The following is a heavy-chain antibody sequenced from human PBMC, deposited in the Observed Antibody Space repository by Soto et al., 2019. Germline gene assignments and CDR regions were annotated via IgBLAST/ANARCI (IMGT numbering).Heavy chain of an antibody. CDR2: ISSSSSYI. D-gene: IGHD2-2*01. CDR3: ARGDSTGALALY. Sequence: TGGSLRLSCAASGFTFSSYSMNWVRQAPGKGLEWVSSISSSSSYIYYADSVKGRFTISRDNAKNSLYLQMNSLRAEDTAVYYCARGDSTGALALYWGQGTLVTVS. CDR1: GFTFSSYS. J-gene: IGHJ4*02. V-gene: IGHV3-21*01.